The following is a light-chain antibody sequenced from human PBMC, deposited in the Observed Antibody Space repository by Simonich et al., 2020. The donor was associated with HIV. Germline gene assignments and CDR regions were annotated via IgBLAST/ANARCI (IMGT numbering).Light chain of an antibody. CDR2: WAS. CDR3: QQCYSHPHT. Sequence: DIVMTQSPDSLAGSLGERATINCKSSQSVLYTSNNNNYFAWYRQKPGQPPKLLIYWASTRESGVPDRFSGSGSGTDFTLTISSLQAEDVAIYYCQQCYSHPHTFGQGTKLEIK. J-gene: IGKJ2*01. V-gene: IGKV4-1*01. CDR1: QSVLYTSNNNNY.